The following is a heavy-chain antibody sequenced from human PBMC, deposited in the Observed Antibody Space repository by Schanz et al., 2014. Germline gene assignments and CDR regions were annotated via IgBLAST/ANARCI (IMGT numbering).Heavy chain of an antibody. CDR3: ARDTTWRLDL. V-gene: IGHV4-61*02. Sequence: QVQLQESGPGLVKPSQTLSLTCTVSGGSIRSGTYYWSWIRQPAGKALEWVGRVFPNGITNYNPSLKSRVPLPLSTSTNQFSRTLTSLTAADTAVYYCARDTTWRLDLWGRGTLVTVSS. CDR1: GGSIRSGTYY. J-gene: IGHJ2*01. D-gene: IGHD1-1*01. CDR2: VFPNGIT.